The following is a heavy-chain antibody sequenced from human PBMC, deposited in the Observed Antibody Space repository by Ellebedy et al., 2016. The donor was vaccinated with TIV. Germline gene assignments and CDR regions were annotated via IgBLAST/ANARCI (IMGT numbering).Heavy chain of an antibody. Sequence: GESLKISCAASGFTFSLNWMYWVRQAPGKGLEWVPNIKEGGGQQYYVASVKGRFTISRDNAKNSLYLQMNGLRAEDTAVYYCARGSVRYFDWLTGDYFDDWGQGTLVTVSS. CDR2: IKEGGGQQ. CDR1: GFTFSLNW. J-gene: IGHJ4*02. D-gene: IGHD3-9*01. V-gene: IGHV3-7*01. CDR3: ARGSVRYFDWLTGDYFDD.